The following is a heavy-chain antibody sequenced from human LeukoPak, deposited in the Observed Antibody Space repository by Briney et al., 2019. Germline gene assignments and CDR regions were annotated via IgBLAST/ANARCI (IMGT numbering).Heavy chain of an antibody. CDR1: GYTFTSYG. CDR3: TYSSTSSPLYYYYGMDV. V-gene: IGHV1-18*01. Sequence: ASVKVSCKASGYTFTSYGISWVRQAPGQGLEWMGWISAYNGNTSYAQKLQGRVTMTTDTSTSTAYMELRSLRSDDTAVYYCTYSSTSSPLYYYYGMDVWGQGTTVTVSS. D-gene: IGHD2-2*01. J-gene: IGHJ6*02. CDR2: ISAYNGNT.